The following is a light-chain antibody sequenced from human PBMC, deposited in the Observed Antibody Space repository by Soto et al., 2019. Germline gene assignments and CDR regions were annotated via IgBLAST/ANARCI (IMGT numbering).Light chain of an antibody. Sequence: QSAVTQPASVSGSPGQSITISCTGTSSDVGGYDYVSWYQHHPVKAPKLLIYEVSNRPSGVSNRFSGSKSGNTASLTISGLQAEDEADYYCSSYTTSSTLVFGTGTKVTVL. CDR3: SSYTTSSTLV. CDR2: EVS. CDR1: SSDVGGYDY. J-gene: IGLJ1*01. V-gene: IGLV2-14*01.